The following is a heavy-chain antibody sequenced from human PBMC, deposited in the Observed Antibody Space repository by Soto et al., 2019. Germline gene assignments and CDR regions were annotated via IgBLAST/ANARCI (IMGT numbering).Heavy chain of an antibody. CDR1: GGSISSGGYS. CDR2: IYHSGST. V-gene: IGHV4-30-2*01. CDR3: ARGFSSYYGMDV. Sequence: PSETLSLTCAVSGGSISSGGYSWSWIRQPPGKGLEWIGYIYHSGSTYYNPSLKSRVTISVDRSKNQFSLKLSSVTAADTAVYYCARGFSSYYGMDVWGQGTTVTVSS. J-gene: IGHJ6*02.